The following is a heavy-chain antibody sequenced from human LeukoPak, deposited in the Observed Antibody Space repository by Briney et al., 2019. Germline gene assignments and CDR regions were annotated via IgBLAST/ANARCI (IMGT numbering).Heavy chain of an antibody. Sequence: GGSLRLSCAASGFTFSSYAMSWVRQAPGKGLEWVSAISGSGGSTYYADSVKGRFTISRDNAKNSLYLQISSLRAEDTAVYYCAREDGVNTNDYWGQGTLVTVSS. J-gene: IGHJ4*02. D-gene: IGHD5-24*01. CDR1: GFTFSSYA. V-gene: IGHV3-23*01. CDR3: AREDGVNTNDY. CDR2: ISGSGGST.